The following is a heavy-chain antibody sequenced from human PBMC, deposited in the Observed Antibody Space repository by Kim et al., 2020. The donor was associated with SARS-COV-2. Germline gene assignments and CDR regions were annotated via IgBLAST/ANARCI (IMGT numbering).Heavy chain of an antibody. J-gene: IGHJ6*02. CDR2: INHSGST. Sequence: SETLSLTCAVYGGSFSGYYWSWIRQPPGKGLEWIGEINHSGSTNYNPSLKSRVTISVDTSKNQFSLKLSSVTAADTAVYYCARVLGYCSGGSCYPSGGPGYYYGMDVWGQGTTVTVSS. CDR3: ARVLGYCSGGSCYPSGGPGYYYGMDV. D-gene: IGHD2-15*01. V-gene: IGHV4-34*01. CDR1: GGSFSGYY.